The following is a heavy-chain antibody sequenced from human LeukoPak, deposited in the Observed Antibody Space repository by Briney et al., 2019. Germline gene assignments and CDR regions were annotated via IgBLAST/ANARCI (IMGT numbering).Heavy chain of an antibody. CDR2: IYTDGST. D-gene: IGHD1-1*01. Sequence: GGSLRLSCAASGFTVSNSYLNWVRQAPGKGLEWVSVIYTDGSTFYADSVKGRFTISRDNSKNTLYLQMSSLRAEDTAVYYCVRDPSGSGFAFDSWGQGALVTVSS. CDR1: GFTVSNSY. J-gene: IGHJ4*02. CDR3: VRDPSGSGFAFDS. V-gene: IGHV3-66*01.